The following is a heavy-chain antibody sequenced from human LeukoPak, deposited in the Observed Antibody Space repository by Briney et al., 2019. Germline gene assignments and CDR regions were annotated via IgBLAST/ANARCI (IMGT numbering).Heavy chain of an antibody. V-gene: IGHV4-59*11. J-gene: IGHJ4*02. CDR2: ISDGGST. D-gene: IGHD3/OR15-3a*01. Sequence: SETLTLTCTVSGGSITSHYWNWIRQPPGKGLEWIGYISDGGSTNYNPSLKSRVTISASTSKNQFSLKLSSVTAADTAVYYCATSHFWTGYPSDYWGQGTRVSVSS. CDR3: ATSHFWTGYPSDY. CDR1: GGSITSHY.